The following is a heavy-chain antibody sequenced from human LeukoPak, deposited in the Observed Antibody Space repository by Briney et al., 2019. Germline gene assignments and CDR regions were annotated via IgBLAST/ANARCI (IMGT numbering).Heavy chain of an antibody. CDR1: GFTFSSYS. CDR2: ISSSSSYI. CDR3: ARDHSPAAPWDYYYYMDV. J-gene: IGHJ6*03. V-gene: IGHV3-21*01. D-gene: IGHD2-2*01. Sequence: PGGFLRLSCAASGFTFSSYSMNWVRQAPGKGLEWVSSISSSSSYIYYADSVKGRFTISRDNAKNSLYLQMNSLRAEDTAVYYCARDHSPAAPWDYYYYMDVWGKGTTVTVSS.